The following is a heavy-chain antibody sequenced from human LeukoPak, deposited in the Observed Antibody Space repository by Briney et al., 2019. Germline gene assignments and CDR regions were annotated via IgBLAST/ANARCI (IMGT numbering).Heavy chain of an antibody. J-gene: IGHJ3*02. Sequence: GGSLRLSCEGSAFIFSGHWMNWVRQTPGKGLEWVASIKEDGSERQYVDSVKGRFTISRDNAKNSLYLQMNSLRAEDTALYYCARGRRGILTLDAFDIWGQGTMVTVSS. CDR2: IKEDGSER. V-gene: IGHV3-7*03. CDR3: ARGRRGILTLDAFDI. CDR1: AFIFSGHW. D-gene: IGHD3-9*01.